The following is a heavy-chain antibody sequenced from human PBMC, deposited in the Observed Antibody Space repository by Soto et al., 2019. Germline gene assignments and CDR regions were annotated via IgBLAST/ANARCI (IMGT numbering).Heavy chain of an antibody. D-gene: IGHD6-19*01. J-gene: IGHJ4*02. CDR3: AKDQRAVAGTFDY. Sequence: PRLSCAASGFTFSSYGMHWVRQAPGKGLEWVAVISYDGSNKYYADSVKGRFTISRDNSKNTPYLQMNSLRAEDTAVYYCAKDQRAVAGTFDYWGQGTLVTVSS. V-gene: IGHV3-30*18. CDR1: GFTFSSYG. CDR2: ISYDGSNK.